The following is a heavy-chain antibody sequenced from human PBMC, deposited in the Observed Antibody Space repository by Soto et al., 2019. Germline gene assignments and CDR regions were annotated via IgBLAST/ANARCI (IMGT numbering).Heavy chain of an antibody. V-gene: IGHV1-18*01. CDR1: GYTFTSYG. CDR2: ISAYNGNT. CDR3: ARPVLRVATLSDYYYYMDV. J-gene: IGHJ6*03. Sequence: ASVKVSCKASGYTFTSYGISWVRQAPGQGLEWMGWISAYNGNTNYAQKLQGRVTMTTDTSTSTAYMELRSLRSDDTAVYYCARPVLRVATLSDYYYYMDVWGKGTTVTVSS. D-gene: IGHD5-12*01.